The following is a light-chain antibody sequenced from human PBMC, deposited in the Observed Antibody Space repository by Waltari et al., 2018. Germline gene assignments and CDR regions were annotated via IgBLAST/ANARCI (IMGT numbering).Light chain of an antibody. CDR1: ESIASH. V-gene: IGKV3-11*01. CDR3: QQGSMWPLT. Sequence: EIVLTQSPATLSLSPGQRATLSCRASESIASHLAWFRQKPGQPPRLLIYDASPRATGIPVRFSGSGFGTDFTLTISSLEPEDFAVYFCQQGSMWPLTFGGGTKVEIK. J-gene: IGKJ4*01. CDR2: DAS.